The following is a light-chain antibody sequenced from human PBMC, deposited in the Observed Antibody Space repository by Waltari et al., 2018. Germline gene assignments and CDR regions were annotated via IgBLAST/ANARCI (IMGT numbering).Light chain of an antibody. CDR2: DVT. J-gene: IGLJ3*02. CDR3: SAYTGVNSLL. CDR1: SSDVGGNDY. V-gene: IGLV2-8*01. Sequence: QSALTQPPSASGSPGQSVTISCTGTSSDVGGNDYVSWYRQEPGKAPKLLIYDVTKRPSGVPGRFSGSRSGNTASLTVSGLQAEDEADYFCSAYTGVNSLLFGGGTKLTVL.